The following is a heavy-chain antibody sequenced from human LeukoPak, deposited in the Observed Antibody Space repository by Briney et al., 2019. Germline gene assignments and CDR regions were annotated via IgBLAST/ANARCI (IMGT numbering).Heavy chain of an antibody. CDR1: GYTFTRYG. CDR2: ISGYNGNT. Sequence: GASVKVSCKASGYTFTRYGISWVRQAPGQGLEWMGWISGYNGNTIYAHKFQGRVTLTRDTSINTAYMELSSLTSEDTAVYYCARNPYGTGQFDPWGQGTLVTVSS. J-gene: IGHJ5*02. CDR3: ARNPYGTGQFDP. V-gene: IGHV1-18*01. D-gene: IGHD2-8*02.